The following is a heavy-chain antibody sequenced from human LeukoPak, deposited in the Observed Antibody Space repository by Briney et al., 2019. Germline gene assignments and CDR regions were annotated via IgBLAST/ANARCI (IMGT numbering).Heavy chain of an antibody. CDR3: ARSRTTVTTGPSDF. D-gene: IGHD4-17*01. CDR2: IRQDGSDQ. J-gene: IGHJ4*02. CDR1: GFTFSSYA. V-gene: IGHV3-7*04. Sequence: PGGSLRLSCAASGFTFSSYAMYWVRQAPGKGLEWVANIRQDGSDQYYVDSVKGRFTISRDNAKNSLYLQMNSLRAEDTAVYYCARSRTTVTTGPSDFWGQGTLVTVSS.